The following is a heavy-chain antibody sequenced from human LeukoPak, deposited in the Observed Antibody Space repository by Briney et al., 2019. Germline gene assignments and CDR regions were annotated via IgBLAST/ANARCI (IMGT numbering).Heavy chain of an antibody. CDR2: ISSNGGST. CDR1: GFTFSSYA. CDR3: ARGVGATIARFDY. Sequence: GGSLRLSCAASGFTFSSYAMHWVRQAPGKGLEYVSAISSNGGSTYYANSVKGRFTISSDNSKNTLYLQMGSLRAEDMAVYYCARGVGATIARFDYWGQGTLVTVSS. J-gene: IGHJ4*02. V-gene: IGHV3-64*01. D-gene: IGHD1-26*01.